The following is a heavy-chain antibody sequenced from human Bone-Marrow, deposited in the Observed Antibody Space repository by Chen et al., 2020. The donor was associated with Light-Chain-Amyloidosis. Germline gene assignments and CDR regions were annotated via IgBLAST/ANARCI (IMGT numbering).Heavy chain of an antibody. CDR1: GFCFNDYA. V-gene: IGHV3-23*01. Sequence: EVQLLESGGGLVRPGGSLRLPFAAPGFCFNDYAMSWVRQAPGKGLEWVSDISDSGGNTNDADSVKGRFTISRDNSKNTLYLDMNSLRVDDTALYYCARDAYHYDNIDYDAWFDPWGQGTLVTVSS. J-gene: IGHJ5*02. D-gene: IGHD3-22*01. CDR3: ARDAYHYDNIDYDAWFDP. CDR2: ISDSGGNT.